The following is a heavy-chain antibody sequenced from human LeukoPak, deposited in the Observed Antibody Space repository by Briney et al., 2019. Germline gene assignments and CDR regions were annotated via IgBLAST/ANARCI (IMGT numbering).Heavy chain of an antibody. CDR3: AREGEGYSSRPFDP. V-gene: IGHV1-18*01. D-gene: IGHD6-13*01. CDR1: GSSFTSYG. J-gene: IGHJ5*02. Sequence: ASVKLSCTASGSSFTSYGFTRSWLPHGPGLERMGLISDYNGNTNYAQKLQGRVTMTTDTYTSTAYMELRSLRSDDTAVYYCAREGEGYSSRPFDPWGQGTLVTVSS. CDR2: ISDYNGNT.